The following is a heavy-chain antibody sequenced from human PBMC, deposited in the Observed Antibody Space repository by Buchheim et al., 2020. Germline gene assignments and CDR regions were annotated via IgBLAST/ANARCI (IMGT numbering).Heavy chain of an antibody. CDR2: KDQDGSEK. Sequence: EVQLVESGGGLVHPGGSPRLSCAASGFTFSDYWMTWVRQAPGKGLEWVANKDQDGSEKYYVDSVKGRFTISRDNAKNSLYLQMNGLRVEDTAVYYCARFSSLRSLDYWGRGTL. D-gene: IGHD6-19*01. V-gene: IGHV3-7*01. CDR1: GFTFSDYW. CDR3: ARFSSLRSLDY. J-gene: IGHJ4*02.